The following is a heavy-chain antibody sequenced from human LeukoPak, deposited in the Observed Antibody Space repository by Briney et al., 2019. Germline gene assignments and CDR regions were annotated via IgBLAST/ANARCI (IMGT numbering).Heavy chain of an antibody. V-gene: IGHV3-66*01. CDR3: AKAERFSGTKTPDY. J-gene: IGHJ4*02. CDR1: GFTVSSNY. CDR2: IYSGGST. Sequence: PGGSLRLSCAASGFTVSSNYMSWVRQAPGKGLEWVSVIYSGGSTYYADSVKGRFTISRDNSKNTLYLQINSLRAEDTAVYYCAKAERFSGTKTPDYWGQGTLVTVSS. D-gene: IGHD1-26*01.